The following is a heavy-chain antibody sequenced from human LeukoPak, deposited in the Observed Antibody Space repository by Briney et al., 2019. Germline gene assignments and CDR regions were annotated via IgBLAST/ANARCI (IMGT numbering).Heavy chain of an antibody. D-gene: IGHD3-10*01. CDR2: VSSTGAGT. V-gene: IGHV3-23*01. CDR3: AKDGPLLWFGPTDA. CDR1: GFTFSTYG. J-gene: IGHJ5*02. Sequence: GGSLRLSCVASGFTFSTYGMSWVRQAPGKGLEWVAAVSSTGAGTYYPDSLKGRFIISRDNSQNTVFLQMNSLRPEDTAFYFCAKDGPLLWFGPTDAWGQGILVTVSS.